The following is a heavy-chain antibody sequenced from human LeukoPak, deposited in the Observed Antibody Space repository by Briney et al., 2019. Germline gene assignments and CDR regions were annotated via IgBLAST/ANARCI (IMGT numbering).Heavy chain of an antibody. J-gene: IGHJ2*01. Sequence: SQTLSLTSAISGDSVYSNSAGWKWIRQSPSRVLEWLGRSYYRSKWYNDYALSVKSRITINPDTSKNQFCVELNSVTPEDTAVYYGARAGQTGAWYFDLCGGGTLVTVSS. CDR1: GDSVYSNSAG. CDR2: SYYRSKWYN. D-gene: IGHD7-27*01. V-gene: IGHV6-1*01. CDR3: ARAGQTGAWYFDL.